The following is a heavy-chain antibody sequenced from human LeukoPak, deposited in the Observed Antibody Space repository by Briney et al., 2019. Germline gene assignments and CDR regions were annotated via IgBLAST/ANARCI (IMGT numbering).Heavy chain of an antibody. CDR2: IRYDGSNK. CDR1: GFTSSSYG. Sequence: GGSLRLSCAASGFTSSSYGMHWVRQAPGKGLEWVAFIRYDGSNKYYADSVKGRFTISRDNSKNTLYLQMNSLRAEDTAVYYCAKEAYSSSWYEDYWGQGTLVTVSS. CDR3: AKEAYSSSWYEDY. J-gene: IGHJ4*02. V-gene: IGHV3-30*02. D-gene: IGHD6-13*01.